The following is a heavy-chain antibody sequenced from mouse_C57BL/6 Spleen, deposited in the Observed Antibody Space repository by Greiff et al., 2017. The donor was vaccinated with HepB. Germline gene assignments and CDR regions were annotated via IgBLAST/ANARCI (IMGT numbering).Heavy chain of an antibody. V-gene: IGHV1-80*01. CDR3: ARGVLLYAMDY. Sequence: QVQLQESGAELVKPGASVKISCKASGYAFSSYWMNWVKQRPGKGLEWIGQIYPGDGDTNYNGKFKGKATLTADKSSSTAYMQLSSLTSEDSAVYFCARGVLLYAMDYWGQGTSVTVSS. D-gene: IGHD1-1*01. J-gene: IGHJ4*01. CDR1: GYAFSSYW. CDR2: IYPGDGDT.